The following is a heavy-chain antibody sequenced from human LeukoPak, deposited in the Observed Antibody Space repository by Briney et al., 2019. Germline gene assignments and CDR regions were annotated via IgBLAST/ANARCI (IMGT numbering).Heavy chain of an antibody. D-gene: IGHD2-15*01. Sequence: SETLSLTCTVSGGSISSYYWSCIRQPAGKGLEWIGRIYTSGSTNYNPSLQSRATMSVDTSKNQFSLKLSSVTAADTAVYYCARVDCSGGSCYPHYYYYMDVWGKGTTVTVSS. CDR1: GGSISSYY. CDR3: ARVDCSGGSCYPHYYYYMDV. V-gene: IGHV4-4*07. J-gene: IGHJ6*03. CDR2: IYTSGST.